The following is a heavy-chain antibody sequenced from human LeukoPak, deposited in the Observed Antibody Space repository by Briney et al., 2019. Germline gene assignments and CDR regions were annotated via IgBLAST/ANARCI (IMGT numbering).Heavy chain of an antibody. D-gene: IGHD3-22*01. CDR2: INPNSGGT. CDR3: ARVISYDSSGYRDY. J-gene: IGHJ4*02. CDR1: GYTFTGYY. Sequence: SVKVSCKASGYTFTGYYMHWVRQAPGQGLEWMGWINPNSGGTNYAQKFQGRVTMTRDTSISTAYMELSRLRSDDTAVYYCARVISYDSSGYRDYWGQGTLVTVSS. V-gene: IGHV1-2*02.